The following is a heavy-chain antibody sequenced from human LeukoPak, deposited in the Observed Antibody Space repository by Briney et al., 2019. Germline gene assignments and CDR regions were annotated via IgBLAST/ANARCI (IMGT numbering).Heavy chain of an antibody. CDR1: GGTFSSYA. J-gene: IGHJ4*02. D-gene: IGHD7-27*01. CDR2: MSPNSGDT. Sequence: ASVKVSCKASGGTFSSYAISWVRQAPGQGLEWMGWMSPNSGDTGYAQKFQGRVTMTSDSSISTAYMELSSLRSEDAAIYYCVRTPPNWGFDYWGQGTLVTVSS. V-gene: IGHV1-8*02. CDR3: VRTPPNWGFDY.